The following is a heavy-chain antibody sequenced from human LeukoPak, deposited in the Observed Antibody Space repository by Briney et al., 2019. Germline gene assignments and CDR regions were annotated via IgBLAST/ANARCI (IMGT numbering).Heavy chain of an antibody. CDR1: GFTFSSYG. D-gene: IGHD3-22*01. CDR2: IRYDGSNK. V-gene: IGHV3-30*02. J-gene: IGHJ4*02. Sequence: GGSLRLSCAASGFTFSSYGMHWVRQAPGKGLEWVAFIRYDGSNKYYADSVKGRFTISRDNSKNTLYLQMNSLRAEDTAVYYCARYYYYDSSGYYQSYTDYWGQGTLVTVSS. CDR3: ARYYYYDSSGYYQSYTDY.